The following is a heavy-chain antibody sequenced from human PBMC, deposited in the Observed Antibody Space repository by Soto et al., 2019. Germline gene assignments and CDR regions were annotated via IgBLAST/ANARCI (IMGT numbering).Heavy chain of an antibody. V-gene: IGHV4-31*01. CDR3: ARVPLYPVY. D-gene: IGHD2-2*02. CDR1: GGSISNGGYY. Sequence: PSETLSLTCTVSGGSISNGGYYWSWIRQHPGKGLEWIGYIYYSGRTYYNPSLKSLVTISLDSSKNQFSLKLTSLIAADTAVYYCARVPLYPVYWGEGTLVTASS. CDR2: IYYSGRT. J-gene: IGHJ4*02.